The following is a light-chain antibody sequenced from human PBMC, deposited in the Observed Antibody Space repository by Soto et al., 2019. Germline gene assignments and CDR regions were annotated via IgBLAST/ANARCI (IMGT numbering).Light chain of an antibody. J-gene: IGKJ1*01. V-gene: IGKV1-39*01. CDR1: QGISTY. CDR3: QQSYSTMWT. CDR2: AAS. Sequence: DIQMTQSPASRSASVGGIVTITCRASQGISTYLNWSQQKPGKAPKLLIYAASSLQSGVPSRFSGSGSETDFTLTISSLQPEDFATYSCQQSYSTMWTFGQGTKVDI.